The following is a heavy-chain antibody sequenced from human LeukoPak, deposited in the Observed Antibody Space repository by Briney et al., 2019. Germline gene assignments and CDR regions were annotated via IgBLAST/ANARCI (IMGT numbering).Heavy chain of an antibody. V-gene: IGHV4-34*01. Sequence: PSETLSLTCAVYGGSFSGYYWSWIRQPPGKGLEWIGEINHSGSTNYNPSLKSRVTISVDTSKNQFSLKLSSVTAADTAVYYCARGRSVEATVVAPFDYWGQGTLVTVSS. CDR1: GGSFSGYY. CDR2: INHSGST. CDR3: ARGRSVEATVVAPFDY. J-gene: IGHJ4*02. D-gene: IGHD2-15*01.